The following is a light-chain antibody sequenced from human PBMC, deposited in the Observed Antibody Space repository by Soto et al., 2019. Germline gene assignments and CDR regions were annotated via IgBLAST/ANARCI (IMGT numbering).Light chain of an antibody. CDR1: QSVSSRS. J-gene: IGKJ1*01. CDR3: QQYGSSPRT. V-gene: IGKV3-20*01. CDR2: GAS. Sequence: EIVLTQSPATLSLSPGERATLSCRASQSVSSRSLAWYQQKPGQAPRLLIYGASSRATGIPDRFSGSGSGTDFTLTISRLEPEDFAVYYCQQYGSSPRTFGQGTKVDIK.